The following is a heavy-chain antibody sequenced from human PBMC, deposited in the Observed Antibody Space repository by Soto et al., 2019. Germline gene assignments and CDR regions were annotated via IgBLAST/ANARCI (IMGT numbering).Heavy chain of an antibody. Sequence: SETLSLTCAVYGGSFSGYYWSWIRQPPGKGLEWIGEINHSGSTNYNPSLKSRVTISVDTSKNQFSLKLSSVTAADTAVYYCARGGGGSWARRAILDYYMDVWGKGTTVTVSS. CDR1: GGSFSGYY. CDR3: ARGGGGSWARRAILDYYMDV. J-gene: IGHJ6*03. CDR2: INHSGST. D-gene: IGHD2-2*02. V-gene: IGHV4-34*01.